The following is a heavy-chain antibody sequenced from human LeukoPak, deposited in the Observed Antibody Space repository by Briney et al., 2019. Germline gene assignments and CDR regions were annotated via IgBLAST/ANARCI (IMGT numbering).Heavy chain of an antibody. V-gene: IGHV1-18*01. CDR2: ISAYNGNT. CDR3: ARDSATYYYDSSVAFDI. J-gene: IGHJ3*02. Sequence: ASVKVSCKASGYTFTSYGISWVRQAPGQGLEWMGWISAYNGNTNYAQKLQGRVTMTTDTSTSTAYMELRSLRSDDTAVYYCARDSATYYYDSSVAFDIWGQGTMVTVSS. CDR1: GYTFTSYG. D-gene: IGHD3-22*01.